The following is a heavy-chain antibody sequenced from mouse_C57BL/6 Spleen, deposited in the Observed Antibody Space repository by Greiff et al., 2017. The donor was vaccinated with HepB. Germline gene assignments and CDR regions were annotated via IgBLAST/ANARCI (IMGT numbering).Heavy chain of an antibody. CDR1: GYTFTSYW. D-gene: IGHD1-1*01. CDR2: INPSNGGT. V-gene: IGHV1-53*01. J-gene: IGHJ2*01. Sequence: VQLQQPGTELVKPGASVKLSCKASGYTFTSYWMHWVKQRPGQGLEWIGNINPSNGGTNYNEKFKSKATLTVDKSSSTAYMQLSSLTSEDSAVYYCARANYGSSPQSGYWGQGTTLTVSS. CDR3: ARANYGSSPQSGY.